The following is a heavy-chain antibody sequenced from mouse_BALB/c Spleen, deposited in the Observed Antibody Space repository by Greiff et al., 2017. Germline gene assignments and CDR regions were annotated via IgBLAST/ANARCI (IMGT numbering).Heavy chain of an antibody. CDR1: GDSITSGY. Sequence: EVHLVESGPSLVKPSQTLSLTCSVTGDSITSGYWNWIRKFPGNKLEYMGYIRYSGSTYYNPSLKSRISITRDTSKNQYYLQLNSVTTEDTATYYCARFYYDYRAWFAYWGQGTLVTVSA. J-gene: IGHJ3*01. D-gene: IGHD2-4*01. V-gene: IGHV3-8*02. CDR2: IRYSGST. CDR3: ARFYYDYRAWFAY.